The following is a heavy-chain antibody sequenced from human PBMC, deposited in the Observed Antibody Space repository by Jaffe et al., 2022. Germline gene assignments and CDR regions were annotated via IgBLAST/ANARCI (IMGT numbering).Heavy chain of an antibody. Sequence: QVQLQESGPGLVKPSQTLSLTCTVSGGSISSGSYYWSWIRQPAGKGLEWIGRIYTSGSTNYNPSLKSRVTISVDTSKNQFSLKLSSVTAADTAVYYCARGTLAAAGTEWRWFSQSYYYYMDVWGKGTTVTVSS. CDR1: GGSISSGSYY. CDR2: IYTSGST. V-gene: IGHV4-61*02. J-gene: IGHJ6*03. CDR3: ARGTLAAAGTEWRWFSQSYYYYMDV. D-gene: IGHD6-13*01.